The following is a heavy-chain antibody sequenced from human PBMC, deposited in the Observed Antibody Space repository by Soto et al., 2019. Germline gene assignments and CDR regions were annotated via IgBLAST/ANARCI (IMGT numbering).Heavy chain of an antibody. J-gene: IGHJ5*02. CDR2: MYNTGST. CDR1: GGSISGYY. Sequence: PSETLSLTCTVSGGSISGYYWSWIRQPPGKGLEWIGYMYNTGSTVYNPSFKSRVTISVDTPKNQFSLKLSSVTAADTAVYYCARSVFPWGQGTLVTVSS. CDR3: ARSVFP. V-gene: IGHV4-59*12.